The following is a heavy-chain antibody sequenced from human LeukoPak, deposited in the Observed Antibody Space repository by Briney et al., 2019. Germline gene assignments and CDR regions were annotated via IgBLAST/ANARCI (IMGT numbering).Heavy chain of an antibody. D-gene: IGHD5-18*01. Sequence: GGSLRLSCVASGFTFSSYAMSWVRQAPGKGLEWVSTISSSGGSTYYADSVKGRFTISRDNSKNTLNLQMNGLRAEDPAVYYCAKGEYSYGYLFDYWGQGTLVTVSS. CDR3: AKGEYSYGYLFDY. CDR2: ISSSGGST. V-gene: IGHV3-23*01. CDR1: GFTFSSYA. J-gene: IGHJ4*02.